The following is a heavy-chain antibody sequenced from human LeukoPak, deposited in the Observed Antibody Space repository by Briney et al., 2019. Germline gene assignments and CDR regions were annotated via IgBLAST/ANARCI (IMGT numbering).Heavy chain of an antibody. Sequence: SETLSLTCTVSGGSVNGYYWNWIRQAPGKGLEWIGFIYYSGLTVYSPSLQSRVSMSVDTSRNQFSLDLSSVTAADTALYYCARDPPEDEWNSLDSWGQGILVTVSS. V-gene: IGHV4-59*02. D-gene: IGHD1-7*01. CDR1: GGSVNGYY. CDR2: IYYSGLT. J-gene: IGHJ4*02. CDR3: ARDPPEDEWNSLDS.